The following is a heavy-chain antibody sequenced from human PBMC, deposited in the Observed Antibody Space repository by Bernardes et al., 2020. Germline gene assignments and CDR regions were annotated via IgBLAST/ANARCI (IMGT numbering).Heavy chain of an antibody. J-gene: IGHJ6*02. CDR1: GFTFSDYA. Sequence: LRLSCAASGFTFSDYAIHWVRQAPGKGLEWVAVISYDGSDRFYADSVKGRMTISRDNSKNTLYLQINSLRAEDTAVYYCTRDQWERTYYYGMDVWGQGTTVTVSS. V-gene: IGHV3-30*04. D-gene: IGHD1-26*01. CDR2: ISYDGSDR. CDR3: TRDQWERTYYYGMDV.